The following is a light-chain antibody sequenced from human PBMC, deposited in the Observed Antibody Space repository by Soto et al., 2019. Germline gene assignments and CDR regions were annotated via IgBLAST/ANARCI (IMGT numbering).Light chain of an antibody. V-gene: IGKV3-20*01. J-gene: IGKJ3*01. CDR1: TSVTVNS. CDR2: AAS. CDR3: QQYGDSPLT. Sequence: EILLTQSPSTLSLSPGEGVTLSCRASTSVTVNSLAWYQQKPGQAPRLLIYAASTRAAAVPDRFTGSGSGTDFALTISRLEPEDFGVYYCQQYGDSPLTSGPGTKVDIK.